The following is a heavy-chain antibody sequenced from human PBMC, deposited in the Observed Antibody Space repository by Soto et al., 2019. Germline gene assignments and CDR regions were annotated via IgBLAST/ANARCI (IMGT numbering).Heavy chain of an antibody. CDR1: GGSISSSSYY. V-gene: IGHV4-39*01. D-gene: IGHD3-10*01. J-gene: IGHJ4*02. CDR2: IYYSGST. CDR3: ASQKADYYGSGKDY. Sequence: QLQLQESGPALVKPSETLSLTCTVSGGSISSSSYYWGWIRQPPGKGLEWIASIYYSGSTYYNPSLKSRVTISVDTFKNQFSLKLSSVTAADTAVYYCASQKADYYGSGKDYWGQVNLVTVSS.